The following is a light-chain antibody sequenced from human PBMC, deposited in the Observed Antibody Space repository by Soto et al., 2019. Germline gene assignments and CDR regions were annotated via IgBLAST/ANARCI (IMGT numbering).Light chain of an antibody. J-gene: IGLJ2*01. CDR2: EVI. Sequence: QSVLTQPASVSGSPGQSITISCTGTSNDVGNYDLVSGYQQYPGEAPKLMIYEVIKRPSGVSNRFSASKSGNTASLTISGLQPEDEADYYCCSYAGRSTPVVFGGGTKLTVL. CDR3: CSYAGRSTPVV. V-gene: IGLV2-23*02. CDR1: SNDVGNYDL.